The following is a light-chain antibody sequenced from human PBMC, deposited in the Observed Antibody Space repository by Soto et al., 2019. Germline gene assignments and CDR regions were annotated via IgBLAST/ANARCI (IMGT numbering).Light chain of an antibody. V-gene: IGKV3-20*01. CDR3: QQFGDSLT. Sequence: EIVLTQSPGTLSLSPGERATLSCRASQSVSSSYLAWYQQKPGQAPRLLIYGASSRATGIPARFSGSGSGTDFTLTISRLEPEDFAVYYCQQFGDSLTFGPGTKVDI. CDR1: QSVSSSY. CDR2: GAS. J-gene: IGKJ3*01.